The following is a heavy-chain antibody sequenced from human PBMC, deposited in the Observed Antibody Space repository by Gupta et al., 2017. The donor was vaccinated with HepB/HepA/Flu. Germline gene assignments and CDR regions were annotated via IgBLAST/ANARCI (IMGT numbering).Heavy chain of an antibody. CDR1: GFTFSSYA. Sequence: QVQLVESVGGVVQPGRSLRLSCAASGFTFSSYAMHWVRQAPGKGLEWVAVISYDGSNKYYADSVKGRFTISRDNSKNTLYLQMNSLRAEDTAVYYCARAGRAVAGLDYWGQGTLVTVSS. D-gene: IGHD6-19*01. J-gene: IGHJ4*02. CDR3: ARAGRAVAGLDY. V-gene: IGHV3-30-3*01. CDR2: ISYDGSNK.